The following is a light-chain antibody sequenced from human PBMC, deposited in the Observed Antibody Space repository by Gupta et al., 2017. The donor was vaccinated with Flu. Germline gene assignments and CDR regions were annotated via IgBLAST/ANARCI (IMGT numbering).Light chain of an antibody. CDR3: QSYDSSLSGPV. CDR2: GNT. J-gene: IGLJ3*02. V-gene: IGLV1-40*01. Sequence: QSVLTPPPPVSGAPGPRVTISCSGSSANIGAGYDVHWYQHLPGTAPKLLIYGNTNRPSGVPERFSGSKSGTSASLAITGLQTEDEGDYYCQSYDSSLSGPVFGGGTKLTVL. CDR1: SANIGAGYD.